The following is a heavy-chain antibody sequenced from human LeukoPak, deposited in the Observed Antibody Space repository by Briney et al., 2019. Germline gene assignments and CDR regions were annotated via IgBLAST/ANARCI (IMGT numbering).Heavy chain of an antibody. Sequence: GGSLRLSCAASGFTFSSYAMHWVRQAPGKGLEWVAVISYDGSNKYYADSVKGRFTTSRDNSKNTLYLQMNSLRPDDTALYYCAKDGGRYRFDFWGQGTMVTVSS. CDR3: AKDGGRYRFDF. J-gene: IGHJ4*02. CDR1: GFTFSSYA. CDR2: ISYDGSNK. D-gene: IGHD3-16*02. V-gene: IGHV3-30-3*01.